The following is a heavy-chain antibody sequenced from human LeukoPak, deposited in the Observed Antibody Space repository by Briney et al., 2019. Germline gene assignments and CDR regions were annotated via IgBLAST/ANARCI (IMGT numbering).Heavy chain of an antibody. CDR2: ITSSSNYI. CDR1: GFTLSIYS. Sequence: PGGSLRLSCAASGFTLSIYSMNWVRQAPGKGLEWLSSITSSSNYIYYADSVKGRFTISRDNVQNSLYLQMNSLRAEDTAMYYCARGRGYFDNWGRGTLVTVSS. CDR3: ARGRGYFDN. J-gene: IGHJ4*02. V-gene: IGHV3-21*01.